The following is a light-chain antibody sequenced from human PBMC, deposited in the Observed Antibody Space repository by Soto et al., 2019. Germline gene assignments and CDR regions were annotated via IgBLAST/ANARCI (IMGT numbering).Light chain of an antibody. CDR3: CSNVSSKINV. Sequence: QSALTQPASVSGSPGQSITISCTGTRTDVGGYNFVSWYQQHPGKAPKLIIYEVSNRPSGVSNRFSGSKSDNTASLTISGLQAENEADSNGCSNVSSKINVFGPGTKVTVL. CDR2: EVS. J-gene: IGLJ1*01. CDR1: RTDVGGYNF. V-gene: IGLV2-14*01.